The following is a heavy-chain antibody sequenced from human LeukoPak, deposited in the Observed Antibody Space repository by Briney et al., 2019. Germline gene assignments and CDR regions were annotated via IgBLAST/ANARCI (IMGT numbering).Heavy chain of an antibody. CDR3: ARLRQGSTGWYSWFDP. V-gene: IGHV5-51*01. Sequence: GESLKISRKGSGYSFTSYWIGWVRQMPGKGLEWMGIIYPGDSDTRYSPSFQGQVTISADKSITTAYLQWSSLKASDTAMYYCARLRQGSTGWYSWFDPWGQGTLVTVSS. CDR1: GYSFTSYW. J-gene: IGHJ5*02. CDR2: IYPGDSDT. D-gene: IGHD6-19*01.